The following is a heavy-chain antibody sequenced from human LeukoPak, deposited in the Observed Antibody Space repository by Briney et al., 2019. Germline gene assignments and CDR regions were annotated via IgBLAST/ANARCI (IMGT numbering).Heavy chain of an antibody. J-gene: IGHJ5*02. CDR1: GFTFSNYA. V-gene: IGHV3-23*01. D-gene: IGHD3-10*01. CDR3: AKLRGHSWFDP. Sequence: GGSLRLSCAASGFTFSNYAMTWVRQAPGKGLEWVSAISGSGGSTYYADSVKGRFTISRDNSKNTLYLQMNSLRAEDTAVYYCAKLRGHSWFDPWGQGTLVTVSS. CDR2: ISGSGGST.